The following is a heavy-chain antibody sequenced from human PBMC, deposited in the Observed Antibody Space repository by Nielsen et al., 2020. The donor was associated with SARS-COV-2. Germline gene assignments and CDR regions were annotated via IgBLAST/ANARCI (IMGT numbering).Heavy chain of an antibody. Sequence: WIRQPPGKGLEWVSAISGSGGSTYYADSVKGRFTISRDNSKNTLYLQMNSLRAEDTAVYYCAKNGITMVRGVIYNWFDPWGQGTLVTVSS. CDR2: ISGSGGST. V-gene: IGHV3-23*01. CDR3: AKNGITMVRGVIYNWFDP. D-gene: IGHD3-10*01. J-gene: IGHJ5*02.